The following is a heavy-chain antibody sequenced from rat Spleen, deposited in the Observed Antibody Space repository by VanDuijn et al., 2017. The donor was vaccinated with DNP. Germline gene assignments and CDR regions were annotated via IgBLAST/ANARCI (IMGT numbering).Heavy chain of an antibody. Sequence: EVQLVESGGGLVQPGRSLKLSCVASGFTFSNYWMTWIRQVPGKGLEWVASIITSGSSTYYPDSVKDRFTISRDNAKNTLYLQMNSLRSEDTATYYCVRDRRDYGLDYWGQGVMVTVSS. D-gene: IGHD1-11*01. CDR2: IITSGSST. CDR3: VRDRRDYGLDY. CDR1: GFTFSNYW. V-gene: IGHV5-31*01. J-gene: IGHJ2*01.